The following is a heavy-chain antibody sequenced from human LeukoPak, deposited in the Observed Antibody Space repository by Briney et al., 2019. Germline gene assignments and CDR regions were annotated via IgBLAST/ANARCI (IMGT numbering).Heavy chain of an antibody. V-gene: IGHV1-46*01. D-gene: IGHD6-6*01. Sequence: ASVKVSCKASGGTFSSYAISWVRQAPGQGLEWMGIINPSGGSTSYAQKFQGRVTMTRDTSTSTVYMELSSLRSEDTAVYYCAREKYSSLDYWGQGTLVTVSS. CDR2: INPSGGST. J-gene: IGHJ4*02. CDR3: AREKYSSLDY. CDR1: GGTFSSYA.